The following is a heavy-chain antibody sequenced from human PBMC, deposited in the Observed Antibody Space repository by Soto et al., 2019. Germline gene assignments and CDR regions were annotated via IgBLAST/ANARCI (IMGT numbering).Heavy chain of an antibody. D-gene: IGHD6-13*01. CDR2: VIPIFGTA. J-gene: IGHJ6*02. CDR1: GGTFSSYA. Sequence: QVQLVQSGAEVKKPGSSVKVSCKASGGTFSSYAISWVRQAPGQGLEWMGGVIPIFGTANYAQKFQGRVPITADEAMGTVFVELGSRTSYDTEEYYCARVPDSGCWDGCSAYYYYGMVVWGQWTTVTVSS. CDR3: ARVPDSGCWDGCSAYYYYGMVV. V-gene: IGHV1-69*01.